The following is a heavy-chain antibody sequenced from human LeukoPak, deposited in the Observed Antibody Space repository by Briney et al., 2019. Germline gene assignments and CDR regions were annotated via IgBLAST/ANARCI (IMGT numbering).Heavy chain of an antibody. CDR3: ARQGDILTGYYHVDY. V-gene: IGHV4-59*08. J-gene: IGHJ4*02. CDR1: GGSISSYY. D-gene: IGHD3-9*01. CDR2: IYYSGST. Sequence: SETLSLTCTVSGGSISSYYWSWIRQPPGKGLEWIGYIYYSGSTNYNPSLKSRVTISVDTSKNQFPLKLSSVTAADTAVYYCARQGDILTGYYHVDYWGQGTLVTVSS.